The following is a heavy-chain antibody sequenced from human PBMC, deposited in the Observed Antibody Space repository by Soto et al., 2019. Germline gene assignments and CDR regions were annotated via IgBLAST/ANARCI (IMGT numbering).Heavy chain of an antibody. CDR2: ISGSGGYT. D-gene: IGHD6-19*01. CDR1: GFTFSFYA. J-gene: IGHJ3*02. Sequence: PGGSLRLSCAASGFTFSFYAMRWVRQAPGKGLEWVSAISGSGGYTYYADSVKGRFTISRDNSKNTLYLQMNSLRAEDTAVYYCAKGLIAVAPGDAFDIWGQGTTVTVSS. CDR3: AKGLIAVAPGDAFDI. V-gene: IGHV3-23*01.